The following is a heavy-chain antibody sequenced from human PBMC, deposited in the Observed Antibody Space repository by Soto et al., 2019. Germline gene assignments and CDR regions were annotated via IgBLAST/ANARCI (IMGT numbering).Heavy chain of an antibody. CDR3: ARDKSDYYYYGMDV. V-gene: IGHV4-59*01. J-gene: IGHJ6*02. CDR2: IYYSGST. CDR1: GGSISSYY. Sequence: QVQLRESGPGLVKPSETLSLTCTVSGGSISSYYWSWIRQPPGKGLEWIGYIYYSGSTNYNPSLKSRVTISVDTSKNQFSLKLSSVTAADTAVYYCARDKSDYYYYGMDVWGQGTTVTVSS.